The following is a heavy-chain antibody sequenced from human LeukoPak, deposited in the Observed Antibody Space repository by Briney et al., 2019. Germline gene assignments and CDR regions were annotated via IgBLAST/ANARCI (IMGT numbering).Heavy chain of an antibody. J-gene: IGHJ3*02. CDR3: ARMGSDPHEDAFDI. V-gene: IGHV6-1*01. CDR1: GDSVSSNSVT. D-gene: IGHD3-10*01. CDR2: TYYRSKWYN. Sequence: SQTLSLTCAISGDSVSSNSVTWNWIRQSPSRGLEWLGRTYYRSKWYNDYAVSVKSRITINPDTSKNQFSLQLNSVTPEDTAVYYCARMGSDPHEDAFDIWGQGTMVTVSS.